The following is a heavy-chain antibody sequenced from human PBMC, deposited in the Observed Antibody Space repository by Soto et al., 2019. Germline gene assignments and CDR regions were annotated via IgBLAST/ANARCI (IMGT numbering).Heavy chain of an antibody. CDR3: ATSLYHSGPGWGRPVGY. V-gene: IGHV3-48*01. J-gene: IGHJ4*02. Sequence: EVQLVESGGGLVQPGGSLRVSCAASGFAFSTYSFHWVRQAPGKRLEWISYITSSGTTYFADSIKGRFTISRDNAENSLDLQMNSLRAEDTAVYYCATSLYHSGPGWGRPVGYWGQGTLVTVSS. CDR1: GFAFSTYS. CDR2: ITSSGTT. D-gene: IGHD2-8*02.